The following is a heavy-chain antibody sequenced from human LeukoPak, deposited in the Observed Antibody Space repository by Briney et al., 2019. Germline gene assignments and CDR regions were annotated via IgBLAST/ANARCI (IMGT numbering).Heavy chain of an antibody. CDR3: AREGIDSSGYYSYFDY. Sequence: GGSLRLSCVASGLTFTNYGMMWVRQAPGKGLVWVSYINSDGRSTTYADSVKGRFTISRDNAKNTLYLQMNSLRVEDTAMYYCAREGIDSSGYYSYFDYWGQGTLVTVSS. V-gene: IGHV3-74*01. CDR2: INSDGRST. J-gene: IGHJ4*02. D-gene: IGHD3-22*01. CDR1: GLTFTNYG.